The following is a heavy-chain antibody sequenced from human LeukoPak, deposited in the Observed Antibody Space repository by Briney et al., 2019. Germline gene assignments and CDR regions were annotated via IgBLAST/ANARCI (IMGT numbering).Heavy chain of an antibody. Sequence: EASVKVSCKASGYTFTSYYMHWVRQAPGQGLEWMGIINPSGGSTSYAQKFQGRVTMTGTSTSTVYMELSSLRSEDTAVYYCARGQLLAPGYYFDYWGQGTLVTVSS. CDR3: ARGQLLAPGYYFDY. CDR1: GYTFTSYY. J-gene: IGHJ4*02. CDR2: INPSGGST. V-gene: IGHV1-46*01. D-gene: IGHD2-2*01.